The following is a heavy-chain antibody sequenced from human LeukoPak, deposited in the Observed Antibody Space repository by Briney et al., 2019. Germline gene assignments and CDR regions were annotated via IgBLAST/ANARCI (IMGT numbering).Heavy chain of an antibody. CDR2: ISYGGTT. J-gene: IGHJ4*02. V-gene: IGHV4-39*07. D-gene: IGHD2-2*01. CDR3: ARVDCSSINCYEGY. Sequence: PSETLSLTCTVSGGSISSSGYYWGWIRQPPGKGLEWIGSISYGGTTYYNPSLKSRVTISVDKSKNQFSLKLNSVTAADTAVYYCARVDCSSINCYEGYWGQGTLVTVSS. CDR1: GGSISSSGYY.